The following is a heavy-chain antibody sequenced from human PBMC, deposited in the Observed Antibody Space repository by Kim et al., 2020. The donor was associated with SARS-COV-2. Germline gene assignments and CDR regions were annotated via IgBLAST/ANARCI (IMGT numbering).Heavy chain of an antibody. D-gene: IGHD1-26*01. V-gene: IGHV3-74*01. CDR2: INSDGGTT. Sequence: KGLVWVSRINSDGGTTNYADSVKGRFTISRDNAKSTLYLQMNSLRAEDTAVYYCASRRYTGTYYYFDYWGQGTLVTVSS. J-gene: IGHJ4*02. CDR3: ASRRYTGTYYYFDY.